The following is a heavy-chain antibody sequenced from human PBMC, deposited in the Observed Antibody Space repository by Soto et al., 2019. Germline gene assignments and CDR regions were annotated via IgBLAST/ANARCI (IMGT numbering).Heavy chain of an antibody. CDR1: GGSISGYS. CDR3: SRASSTFSSSPGELTHYYYSGRDV. V-gene: IGHV4-59*01. CDR2: LYYCGST. J-gene: IGHJ6*02. D-gene: IGHD6-13*01. Sequence: SETLSLTCTVSGGSISGYSWSWIRQRPGKGLEWIEYLYYCGSTNYNPSLKSRVTISVDSSKKQFSLTLRSVTAASTAVYYCSRASSTFSSSPGELTHYYYSGRDVGGQGTTVTVSS.